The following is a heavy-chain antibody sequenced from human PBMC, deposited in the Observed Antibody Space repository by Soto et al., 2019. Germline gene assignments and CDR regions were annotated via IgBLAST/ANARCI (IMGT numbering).Heavy chain of an antibody. Sequence: PSETLSLTCTVSGGSISSYYWSWIRQPPGKGLEWIGYIYHSGSTNYNPSLKSRVTISVDTSKNQFSLKLSSVTAADTAVYYCARGDSYYYDSSGYYGVDYWGQGTLVTVS. CDR3: ARGDSYYYDSSGYYGVDY. CDR1: GGSISSYY. CDR2: IYHSGST. D-gene: IGHD3-22*01. V-gene: IGHV4-59*01. J-gene: IGHJ4*02.